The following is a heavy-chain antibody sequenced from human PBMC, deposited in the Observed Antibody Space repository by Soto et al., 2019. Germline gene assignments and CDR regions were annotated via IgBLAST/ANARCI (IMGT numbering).Heavy chain of an antibody. CDR2: IYYSGST. CDR3: ARLAGEEDIAY. D-gene: IGHD5-12*01. CDR1: GGSITSGGYY. J-gene: IGHJ4*02. Sequence: QVQLQESGPGLVKPSQTLSLTCTVSGGSITSGGYYWTWIRQHPGKGLEWIGYIYYSGSTYYNPSLKSRVTISIDTSKNQFSLKLSSVTAADTVVYYWARLAGEEDIAYWGQGTLVTVSS. V-gene: IGHV4-31*03.